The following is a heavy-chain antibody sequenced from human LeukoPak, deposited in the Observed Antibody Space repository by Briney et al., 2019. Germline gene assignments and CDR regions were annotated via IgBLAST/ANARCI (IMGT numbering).Heavy chain of an antibody. Sequence: SETLSLTCAVYGGSFSGYYWSWLRQPPGKGLEWIGEINHSGSTNYNPSLKSRVTISVDTSKNQFSLKLSSMTAADTAVYYCARGAPRITMIVVVIKPIFDYWGQGTLVTVSS. CDR1: GGSFSGYY. CDR2: INHSGST. J-gene: IGHJ4*02. V-gene: IGHV4-34*01. D-gene: IGHD3-22*01. CDR3: ARGAPRITMIVVVIKPIFDY.